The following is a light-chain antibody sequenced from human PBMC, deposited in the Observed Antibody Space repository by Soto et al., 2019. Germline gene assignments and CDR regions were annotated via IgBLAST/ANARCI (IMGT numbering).Light chain of an antibody. J-gene: IGLJ1*01. CDR2: GNS. CDR1: SSNIGAGYD. Sequence: QSVLTQPPSVSGAPGQRVTISCTGGSSNIGAGYDVHWYQQLPGTAPKLLIYGNSNRPSGVPDRFSGSKSGTSASLAITGLQAEDEADYYCQSYDTSLSGYVCGTGTKVTV. V-gene: IGLV1-40*01. CDR3: QSYDTSLSGYV.